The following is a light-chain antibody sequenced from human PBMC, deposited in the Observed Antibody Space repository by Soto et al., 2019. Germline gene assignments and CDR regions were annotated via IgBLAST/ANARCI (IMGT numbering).Light chain of an antibody. V-gene: IGKV3-11*01. CDR1: QSVGNY. J-gene: IGKJ1*01. CDR3: QQRYNSWT. Sequence: VLTQSPATLSLSPGERATLSCRASQSVGNYLAWYQQKSGQAPSLLIYGASNRATGIPARFSGSGSGIDFTLTISSLEPEDFAVYYCQQRYNSWTFGQGTRVEIK. CDR2: GAS.